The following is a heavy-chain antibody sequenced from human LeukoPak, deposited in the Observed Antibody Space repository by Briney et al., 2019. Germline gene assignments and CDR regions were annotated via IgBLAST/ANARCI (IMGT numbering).Heavy chain of an antibody. CDR1: GFTFSSYG. CDR2: IRYDGSNK. J-gene: IGHJ5*02. V-gene: IGHV3-30*02. CDR3: AKGDSFGVGWGFDP. D-gene: IGHD3-3*01. Sequence: GGSLRLSCAASGFTFSSYGMHWVHQAPGKGLEWVAFIRYDGSNKYYADSVKGRFTISRGNSKNTLYLQMNSLRAEDTAVYYCAKGDSFGVGWGFDPWGQGTLVTVSS.